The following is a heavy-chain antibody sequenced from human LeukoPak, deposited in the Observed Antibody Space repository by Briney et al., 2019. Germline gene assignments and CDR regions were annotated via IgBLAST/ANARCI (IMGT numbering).Heavy chain of an antibody. V-gene: IGHV1-18*01. CDR2: ISAYNGNT. CDR3: ARESYYYDSSGYRRMAAFDI. CDR1: GYTFTSYG. Sequence: GESLKISCKASGYTFTSYGISWVRQAPGQGLEWMGWISAYNGNTNYAQKLQGRVTMTTDTSTSTAYMELRSLRSDDTAVYYCARESYYYDSSGYRRMAAFDIWGQGTMVTVSS. D-gene: IGHD3-22*01. J-gene: IGHJ3*02.